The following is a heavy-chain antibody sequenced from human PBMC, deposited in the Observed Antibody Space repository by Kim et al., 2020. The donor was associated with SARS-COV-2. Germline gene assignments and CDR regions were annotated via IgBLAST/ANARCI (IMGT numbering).Heavy chain of an antibody. J-gene: IGHJ6*01. CDR2: VNPWGSFA. CDR3: ARESGYSAYDPRTKFYF. V-gene: IGHV1-46*01. CDR1: GYVFSSNY. D-gene: IGHD5-12*01. Sequence: ASVKVSCKASGYVFSSNYMHWVRQAPGQGLEWMAYVNPWGSFAGYAHKFQGRLTVARDTPTSTVHMDPSSLTSEDTAVYYCARESGYSAYDPRTKFYFWG.